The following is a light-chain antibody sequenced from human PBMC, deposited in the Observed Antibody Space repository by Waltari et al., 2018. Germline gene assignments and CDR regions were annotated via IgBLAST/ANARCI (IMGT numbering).Light chain of an antibody. CDR3: QQYSNGVT. CDR1: QSVSSG. V-gene: IGKV3-15*01. Sequence: ETVMTQSPATLSLSPGETASLSCRASQSVSSGLAWYQQKPGQAPRLLIYGACIRGTGIPARCSGSGSGTEFTLSSSSLQSEDFAVYYCQQYSNGVTFGGGTTVDIE. CDR2: GAC. J-gene: IGKJ4*01.